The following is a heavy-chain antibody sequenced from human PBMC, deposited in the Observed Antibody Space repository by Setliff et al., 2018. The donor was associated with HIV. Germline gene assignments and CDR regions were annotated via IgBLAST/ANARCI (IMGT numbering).Heavy chain of an antibody. Sequence: ASVKVSCKASNYTFSTYAITWVRQAPGQGLEWMGWISTYYGSTKYEQKLQGRVTMTTDLSTSTAHMELRSLRSDDTAVYYCARDPTYISSWPEHAFDILGQGTMVTVSS. V-gene: IGHV1-18*01. D-gene: IGHD6-6*01. J-gene: IGHJ3*02. CDR1: NYTFSTYA. CDR3: ARDPTYISSWPEHAFDI. CDR2: ISTYYGST.